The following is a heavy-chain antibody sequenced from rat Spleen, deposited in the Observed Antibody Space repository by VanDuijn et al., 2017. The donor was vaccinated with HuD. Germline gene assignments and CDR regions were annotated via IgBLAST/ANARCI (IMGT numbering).Heavy chain of an antibody. V-gene: IGHV5S23*01. CDR2: ITNTGGSI. J-gene: IGHJ4*01. CDR1: GFTFSDYY. D-gene: IGHD1-4*01. Sequence: EVQLVESGGGLVQPGGSLKLSCAASGFTFSDYYMAWVRQAPKKGLEWVASITNTGGSIYYPDSVKGRFTISRDNAKNTQYLQMDSLRSEDTATYYCARRDYPEVMDAWGQGASVTVSS. CDR3: ARRDYPEVMDA.